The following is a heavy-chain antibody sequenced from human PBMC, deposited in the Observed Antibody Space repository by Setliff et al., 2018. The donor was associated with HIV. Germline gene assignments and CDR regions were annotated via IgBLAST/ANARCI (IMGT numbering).Heavy chain of an antibody. D-gene: IGHD2-8*02. CDR1: GYTFTTYS. V-gene: IGHV1-3*01. CDR2: INAGKGEK. J-gene: IGHJ4*01. Sequence: ASVKVSCKTAGYTFTTYSMHWVRQAPGRSLEWLGWINAGKGEKKYSQDLQDRITMTSDTSANTAYMELGSLSSDDTAVYFCVRGALLAAFDFDHWGHGTLVTVSS. CDR3: VRGALLAAFDFDH.